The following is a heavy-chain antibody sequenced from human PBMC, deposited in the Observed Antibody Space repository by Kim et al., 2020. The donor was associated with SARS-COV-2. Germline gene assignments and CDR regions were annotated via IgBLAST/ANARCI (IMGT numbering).Heavy chain of an antibody. V-gene: IGHV7-4-1*02. J-gene: IGHJ4*02. CDR1: GYTLTTYA. D-gene: IGHD2-8*01. Sequence: ASVKVSCKASGYTLTTYAMNWVRQAPGQGLEWMGWINTNTGNPMYAQGFTGRFVFSLDTSVSTAYLQSSSLKAEDTAVYYCARGRMASHFDYWGQGTLVTVSS. CDR2: INTNTGNP. CDR3: ARGRMASHFDY.